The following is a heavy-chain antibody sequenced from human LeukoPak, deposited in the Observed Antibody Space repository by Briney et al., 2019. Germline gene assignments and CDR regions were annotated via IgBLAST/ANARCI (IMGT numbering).Heavy chain of an antibody. V-gene: IGHV4-31*03. Sequence: SQTLSLTCTVSGGSISGGGYYWSWIRQHPGKGLEWIGYIYYSGSTYYNPSLKSRVTISVDTSKNQFSLKLSSVTAADTAVYYCARGSWDCSRGSCYSTSLDYWGQGTLVTVSS. CDR2: IYYSGST. CDR3: ARGSWDCSRGSCYSTSLDY. D-gene: IGHD2-15*01. CDR1: GGSISGGGYY. J-gene: IGHJ4*02.